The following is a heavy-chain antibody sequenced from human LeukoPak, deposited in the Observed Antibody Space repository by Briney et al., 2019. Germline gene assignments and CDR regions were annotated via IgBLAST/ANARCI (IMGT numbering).Heavy chain of an antibody. V-gene: IGHV3-7*05. CDR2: VKQDGRAT. J-gene: IGHJ4*02. CDR1: GFNFGIYG. D-gene: IGHD3-10*01. CDR3: AKDSYASGSHGD. Sequence: PGGSLRLSCAASGFNFGIYGMHWVRQAPGKGLEWVANVKQDGRATYYGDSVKGRFTISRDNAKNSLYLQMNSLRAEDTAVYYCAKDSYASGSHGDWGQGTLVTVSS.